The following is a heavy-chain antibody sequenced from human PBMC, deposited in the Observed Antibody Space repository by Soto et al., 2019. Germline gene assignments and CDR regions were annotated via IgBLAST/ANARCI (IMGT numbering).Heavy chain of an antibody. CDR1: GGSVSSGDYY. D-gene: IGHD3-22*01. CDR2: IYYSGST. J-gene: IGHJ4*02. CDR3: ARDQGSGYHFDY. Sequence: SETLSLTCTVSGGSVSSGDYYWSWIRQPPGKGLEWIGYIYYSGSTNYNPSLKSRVTISVDTSKNQFSLKLSSVTAADTAVYYCARDQGSGYHFDYWGQGTLVTVSS. V-gene: IGHV4-61*08.